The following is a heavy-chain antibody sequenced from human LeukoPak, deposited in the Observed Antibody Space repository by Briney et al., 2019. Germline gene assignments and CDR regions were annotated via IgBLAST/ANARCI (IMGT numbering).Heavy chain of an antibody. D-gene: IGHD2/OR15-2a*01. CDR3: ATSTSIQNYYYYGMDV. CDR1: GYTFTGYY. J-gene: IGHJ6*02. Sequence: ASVKVSCKASGYTFTGYYMHWVRQAPGQGLEWMGWINPNSGGTNYAQKFQGGVAMTRDTSISTAYMELSRLRSDDTAVYYCATSTSIQNYYYYGMDVWGQGTTVTVSS. CDR2: INPNSGGT. V-gene: IGHV1-2*02.